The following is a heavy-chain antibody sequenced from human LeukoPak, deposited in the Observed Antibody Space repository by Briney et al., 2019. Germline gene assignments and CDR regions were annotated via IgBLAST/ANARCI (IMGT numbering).Heavy chain of an antibody. CDR3: ARDRDSRWDY. CDR1: GFTSSTYW. Sequence: GGSLRLSCAASGFTSSTYWMSWVRQAPGKGLEWVASIKQDGSETYYVDSVKGRFTLSRDNAKNSLYLQMNSLRADDTAVYYCARDRDSRWDYWGQGTLVTVSS. J-gene: IGHJ4*02. CDR2: IKQDGSET. V-gene: IGHV3-7*01. D-gene: IGHD5-12*01.